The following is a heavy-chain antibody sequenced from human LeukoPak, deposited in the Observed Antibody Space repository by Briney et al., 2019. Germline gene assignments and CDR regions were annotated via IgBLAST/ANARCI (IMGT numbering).Heavy chain of an antibody. V-gene: IGHV5-51*01. CDR3: ARQDPDMASAFDI. Sequence: PGESLKVSCQGSGYTFTNYWIGWVRQMPGKGLEWMGIIYPGDSDTRYSPSFQGQVTISADKSISTAYLQWSSLKASDTAMYYCARQDPDMASAFDIWGQGTMVTVSS. J-gene: IGHJ3*02. D-gene: IGHD3-9*01. CDR1: GYTFTNYW. CDR2: IYPGDSDT.